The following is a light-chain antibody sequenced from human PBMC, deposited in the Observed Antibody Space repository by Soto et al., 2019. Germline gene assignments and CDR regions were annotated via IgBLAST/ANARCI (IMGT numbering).Light chain of an antibody. J-gene: IGLJ1*01. CDR3: ATWADGLSSYV. CDR2: SND. Sequence: QSVLSQPPSASGTPGQRVTISCSGSTSNIGSNTVSWYQQLPQRAPKLLIFSNDQRPSGVPDRFSGSKSGTSASLAISGLQSEHEAEYFCATWADGLSSYVFGTGTKLTVL. CDR1: TSNIGSNT. V-gene: IGLV1-44*01.